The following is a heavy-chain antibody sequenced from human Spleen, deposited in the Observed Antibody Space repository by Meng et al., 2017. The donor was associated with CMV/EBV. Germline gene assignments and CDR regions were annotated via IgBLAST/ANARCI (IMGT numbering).Heavy chain of an antibody. Sequence: GGSLRLSCAASGFTFSNYAMFWVRQAPGKGLEWASTIGGSGATTYYADSVKGRFTISRDNSKNKLYLQMNSLRAEDTAVYYCAKDLGRGQLPVYWGQGTLVTVSS. V-gene: IGHV3-23*01. CDR3: AKDLGRGQLPVY. J-gene: IGHJ4*02. D-gene: IGHD2-2*01. CDR1: GFTFSNYA. CDR2: IGGSGATT.